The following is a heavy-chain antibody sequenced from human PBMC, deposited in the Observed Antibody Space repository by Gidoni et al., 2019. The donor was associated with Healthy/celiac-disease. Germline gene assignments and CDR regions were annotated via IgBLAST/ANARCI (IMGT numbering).Heavy chain of an antibody. CDR2: IWYDGSNK. J-gene: IGHJ4*02. D-gene: IGHD2-8*01. CDR3: ARGNGPPPLPDY. Sequence: QVQLVESGGGVVQPGRSLRLSCAASGFTFSSYGMHWVRQAPGKGLEWVAVIWYDGSNKYYADSVKGRFTISRDNSKNTLYLQMNSLRAEDTAVYYCARGNGPPPLPDYWGQGTLVTVSS. V-gene: IGHV3-33*01. CDR1: GFTFSSYG.